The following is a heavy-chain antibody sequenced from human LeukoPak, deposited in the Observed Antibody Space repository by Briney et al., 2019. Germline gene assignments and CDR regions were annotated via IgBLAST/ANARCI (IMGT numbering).Heavy chain of an antibody. Sequence: PGGSLRLSCAASGFSFTKYAMDWVRQAPGKGLEWVGRIKSKTDGGTTDYAAPVKGRFTISRDDSKNTLYLQMNSLKTEDTAVYYCTTDGLGGGEYQLRYWGQGTLVTVSS. CDR3: TTDGLGGGEYQLRY. CDR2: IKSKTDGGTT. D-gene: IGHD2-2*01. CDR1: GFSFTKYA. V-gene: IGHV3-15*01. J-gene: IGHJ4*02.